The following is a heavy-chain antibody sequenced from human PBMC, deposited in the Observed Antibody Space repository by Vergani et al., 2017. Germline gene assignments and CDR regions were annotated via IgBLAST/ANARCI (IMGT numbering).Heavy chain of an antibody. V-gene: IGHV3-23*01. CDR1: GFTFSSYA. J-gene: IGHJ5*02. D-gene: IGHD2-15*01. Sequence: EVQLLESGGGLVQPGGSLRLSCAASGFTFSSYAMSWVRQAPGKGLEWVSAISGSGGSTYYADSVKGRFTISRDNSKNTLYLQMNSLRAEDTAVYYCARDPRPYCSGGSCYYSVWFDPWGQGTLVTVSS. CDR3: ARDPRPYCSGGSCYYSVWFDP. CDR2: ISGSGGST.